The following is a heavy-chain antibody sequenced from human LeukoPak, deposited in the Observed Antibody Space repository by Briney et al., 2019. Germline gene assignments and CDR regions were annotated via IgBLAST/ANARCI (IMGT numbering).Heavy chain of an antibody. CDR1: GYTFTSYA. V-gene: IGHV1-3*01. CDR2: INAGKGNT. J-gene: IGHJ4*02. D-gene: IGHD5-12*01. Sequence: GASVKVSCKASGYTFTSYAMHWVRQAPGQRLEWMGWINAGKGNTKYSQKFQGRVTITRDTSASTAYMELSSLRSEDTAVYYCARGLRTFDYWGQGTLVTVSS. CDR3: ARGLRTFDY.